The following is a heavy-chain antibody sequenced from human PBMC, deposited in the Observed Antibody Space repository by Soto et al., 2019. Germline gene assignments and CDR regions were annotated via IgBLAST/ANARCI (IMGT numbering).Heavy chain of an antibody. CDR1: GFNFRSYA. D-gene: IGHD2-8*01. CDR2: IAYDGSNK. CDR3: ARESRDGAYDHFDS. V-gene: IGHV3-30-3*01. Sequence: GGSLRLSCEASGFNFRSYAMHWVRQAPGKGLEWVGFIAYDGSNKNYAYSVAGRFTITRDNTKNTVYVAMTNVRPDDTAMYFCARESRDGAYDHFDSWGQGTLVTVSS. J-gene: IGHJ4*02.